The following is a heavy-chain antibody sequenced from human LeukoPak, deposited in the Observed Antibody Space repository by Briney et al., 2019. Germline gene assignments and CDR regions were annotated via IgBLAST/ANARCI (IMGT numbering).Heavy chain of an antibody. CDR3: ALYGDYVNF. Sequence: PSETLSLTYTVSGGSISSSSYYWGWIRQPPGKGLEWIGSIYYSGSTYYNPSLKSRVTISVDTSKNQFSLKLSSVTAADTAVYYCALYGDYVNFWGQGTLVTVSS. CDR2: IYYSGST. J-gene: IGHJ4*02. V-gene: IGHV4-39*01. CDR1: GGSISSSSYY. D-gene: IGHD4-17*01.